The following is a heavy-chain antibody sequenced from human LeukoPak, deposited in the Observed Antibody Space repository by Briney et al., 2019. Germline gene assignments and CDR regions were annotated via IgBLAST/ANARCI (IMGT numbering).Heavy chain of an antibody. D-gene: IGHD2-2*01. Sequence: ASVKVSCKSSGYTCTSYGISWVRQAPGQGLEWMGWISAYNGNTNYAQKLQGRVTMTTDTSTSTAYMELRSLRSDDTAVYYCARDRDCSSTSCYWANYYYYYMDVWGKGTTVTVSS. CDR2: ISAYNGNT. J-gene: IGHJ6*03. CDR3: ARDRDCSSTSCYWANYYYYYMDV. CDR1: GYTCTSYG. V-gene: IGHV1-18*01.